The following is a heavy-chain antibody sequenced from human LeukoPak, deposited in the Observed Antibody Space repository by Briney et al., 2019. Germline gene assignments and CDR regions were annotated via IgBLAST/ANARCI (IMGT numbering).Heavy chain of an antibody. V-gene: IGHV3-74*01. D-gene: IGHD6-19*01. CDR3: ARLPYPGYRSIPL. CDR1: AFTVSSYC. Sequence: PGGSVSRSCAAYAFTVSSYCMDWVRQAPGKGWVWLLRMNSDGSRTSYVDSVKARYSIYRDNAKNTLYLQMNSLRAEDTAGYYCARLPYPGYRSIPLWGQGTMVTVSS. J-gene: IGHJ3*01. CDR2: MNSDGSRT.